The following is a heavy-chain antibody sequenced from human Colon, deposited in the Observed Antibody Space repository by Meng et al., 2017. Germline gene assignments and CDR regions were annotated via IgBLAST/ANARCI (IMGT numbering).Heavy chain of an antibody. D-gene: IGHD4-17*01. CDR3: ARINYAEDS. J-gene: IGHJ4*02. Sequence: EVVYGGAGGGVVHPGGSLRLSCVASGFPFHTYAMSWVRQAPGKGLEWVSSINEDGIVTNYADSVKGRFTVSRDNAKNTLYLQMNSLRVEDTAVYYCARINYAEDSWGQGTLVTVSS. CDR2: INEDGIVT. V-gene: IGHV3-74*02. CDR1: GFPFHTYA.